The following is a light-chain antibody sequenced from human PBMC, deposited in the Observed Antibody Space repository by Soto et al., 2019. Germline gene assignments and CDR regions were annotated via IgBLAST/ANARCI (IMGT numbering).Light chain of an antibody. V-gene: IGKV1-39*01. Sequence: DIQMTQSPSSLSASVGDRVTITCRSSQSISRYLNWYQQKPGKAPKLLIYAAYSLQSGGPSRFSGSGSETDFTLTLSSLQPDDFATYYCQQSYSTAWTFGQGTKVEIK. CDR1: QSISRY. CDR2: AAY. J-gene: IGKJ1*01. CDR3: QQSYSTAWT.